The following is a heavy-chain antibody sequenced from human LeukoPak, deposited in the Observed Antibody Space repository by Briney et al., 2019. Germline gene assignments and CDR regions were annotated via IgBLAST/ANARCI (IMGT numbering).Heavy chain of an antibody. V-gene: IGHV3-7*01. CDR2: IKEDGSEQ. CDR1: GFTFSNYW. CDR3: ARGKTYSDY. J-gene: IGHJ4*02. Sequence: GGSLRLSCVASGFTFSNYWMNWVRQAPGKGLEWVANIKEDGSEQYYVDSVKGRLTISRDNAKKLLSLQITSLRAEDTAVYYCARGKTYSDYWGQGTPSPSPQ. D-gene: IGHD2-21*01.